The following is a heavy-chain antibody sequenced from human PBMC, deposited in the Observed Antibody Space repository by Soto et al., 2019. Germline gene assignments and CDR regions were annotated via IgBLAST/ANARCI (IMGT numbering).Heavy chain of an antibody. CDR1: GGSISSGGYS. CDR3: AAGGGLPRYY. V-gene: IGHV4-30-2*01. Sequence: QLQLQESGSGLVKPSQTLSLTCAVSGGSISSGGYSWGWIRQPPGKGLEWIGYIYHRGSTYYNPSLKSSVTISVDRSKNQFFLKLSSVTAADTAVYYCAAGGGLPRYYWGQGTLVTVSS. CDR2: IYHRGST. D-gene: IGHD5-12*01. J-gene: IGHJ4*02.